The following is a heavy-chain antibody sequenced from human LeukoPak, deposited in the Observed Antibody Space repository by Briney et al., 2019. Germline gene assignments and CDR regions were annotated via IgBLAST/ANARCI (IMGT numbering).Heavy chain of an antibody. CDR1: GFTFSSYW. V-gene: IGHV3-23*01. CDR2: IFPSGGEI. Sequence: GGSLRLSCAASGFTFSSYWMSWVRQAPGKGLEWVSSIFPSGGEIHYADSVRGRFTISRDNSKSTLSLQMNSLRVEDTAIYYCATYRQVLLPFESWGQGTLVTVSS. J-gene: IGHJ4*02. CDR3: ATYRQVLLPFES. D-gene: IGHD5-18*01.